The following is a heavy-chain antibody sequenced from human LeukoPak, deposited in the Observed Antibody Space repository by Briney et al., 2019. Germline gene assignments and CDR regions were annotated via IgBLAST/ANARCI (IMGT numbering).Heavy chain of an antibody. D-gene: IGHD5-18*01. CDR3: ARDVGTAMGGGRDY. Sequence: PGGSLRLSCAASGFTVSSNYMSWVRQAPGKGLEWVLVIYSGGSTYYADSVKGRFTISRDNSKNTLYLQMNSLRAEDTAVYYCARDVGTAMGGGRDYWGQGTLVTVSS. CDR2: IYSGGST. V-gene: IGHV3-66*01. CDR1: GFTVSSNY. J-gene: IGHJ4*02.